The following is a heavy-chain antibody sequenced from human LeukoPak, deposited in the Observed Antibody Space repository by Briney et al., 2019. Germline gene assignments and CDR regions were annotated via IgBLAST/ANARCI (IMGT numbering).Heavy chain of an antibody. Sequence: GRSLRLSCAASGFSFSNFGMHWVRQAPGKGLEWVAVISYDGSNKYSADSVKGRFTISRDNSKNTLYLQMNSLRAEDTAVYYCATQDGYDNSGHYGYWGQGTLVTVSS. CDR2: ISYDGSNK. V-gene: IGHV3-30*03. D-gene: IGHD3-22*01. CDR1: GFSFSNFG. J-gene: IGHJ4*02. CDR3: ATQDGYDNSGHYGY.